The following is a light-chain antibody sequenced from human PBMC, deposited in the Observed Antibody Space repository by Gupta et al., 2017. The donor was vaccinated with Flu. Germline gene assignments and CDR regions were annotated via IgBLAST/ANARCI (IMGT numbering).Light chain of an antibody. CDR2: DVN. Sequence: IPISCTGASGDVGDYIHVSWYQQHPGKAPNLMIYDVNNRPSGVSNRFSGSKSGNTASLTISGLQAEDEADYYCSSYTSTGTLVLFGGGTKLTVL. CDR3: SSYTSTGTLVL. V-gene: IGLV2-14*04. J-gene: IGLJ2*01. CDR1: SGDVGDYIH.